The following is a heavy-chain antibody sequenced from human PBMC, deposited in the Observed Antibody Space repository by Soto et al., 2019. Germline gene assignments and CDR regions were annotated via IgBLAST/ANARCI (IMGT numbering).Heavy chain of an antibody. CDR3: AKGSASSRPYFFDC. CDR1: GFTFRNYA. D-gene: IGHD2-2*01. V-gene: IGHV3-23*01. CDR2: ITDTDEDT. J-gene: IGHJ4*02. Sequence: GGSLRLSCAAYGFTFRNYAMSWVRQAPGKGLERVSPITDTDEDTYHTDSVKGRFTISRDNAKNTLYLQITTLRAEDTAVYYCAKGSASSRPYFFDCWGQGT.